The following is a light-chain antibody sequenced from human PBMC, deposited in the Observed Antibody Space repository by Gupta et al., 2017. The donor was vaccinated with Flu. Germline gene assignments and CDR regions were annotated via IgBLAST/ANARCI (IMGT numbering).Light chain of an antibody. CDR2: CNN. J-gene: IGLJ3*02. CDR1: SSNLGAGYD. V-gene: IGLV1-40*01. CDR3: QSYDSRLSGCV. Sequence: VTLSCTGSSSNLGAGYDVQWYKQLPGKANTLLIYCNNNRPSGVPDRFAGSKSGTFASLAITGLQAEDEADVYCQSYDSRLSGCVFGGGTRLTVL.